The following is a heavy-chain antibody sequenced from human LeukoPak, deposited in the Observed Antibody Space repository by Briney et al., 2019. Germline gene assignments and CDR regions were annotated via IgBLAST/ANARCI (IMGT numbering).Heavy chain of an antibody. CDR3: ARHSGMVDRHFAH. V-gene: IGHV4-39*01. D-gene: IGHD3-3*01. J-gene: IGHJ4*02. CDR1: GGSIIISSHY. Sequence: SETLSLTCNVSGGSIIISSHYWGGVRQSHGKGLWWIGSVSYGGTSYYNPPLKSRVTMSVDTSKNTFSLKVTSVTAADTAVYFCARHSGMVDRHFAHWGQGTLVPVSS. CDR2: VSYGGTS.